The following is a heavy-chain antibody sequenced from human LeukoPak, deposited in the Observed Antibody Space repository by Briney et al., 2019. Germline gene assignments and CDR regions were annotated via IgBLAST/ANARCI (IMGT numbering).Heavy chain of an antibody. CDR3: ARVRWRWELSPDAFDI. CDR1: GFTVSSNY. Sequence: PGGSLRLSCAASGFTVSSNYVSWVRQAPGKGLEWVSVIYSGGSTYYADSVKGRFTISRDNSKSTLYLQMNSLRAEDTAVYYCARVRWRWELSPDAFDIWGQGTMVTVSS. V-gene: IGHV3-53*01. CDR2: IYSGGST. J-gene: IGHJ3*02. D-gene: IGHD1-26*01.